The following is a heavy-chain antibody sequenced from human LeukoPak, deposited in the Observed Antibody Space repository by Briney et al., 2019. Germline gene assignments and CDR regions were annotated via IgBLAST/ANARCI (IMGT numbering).Heavy chain of an antibody. CDR2: ISAYNGNT. J-gene: IGHJ4*02. V-gene: IGHV1-18*01. CDR1: GYTFTSYG. CDR3: ARDGPQLWLQVAIDY. Sequence: ASVKVSCKASGYTFTSYGISWVRQAPGQGLEWMRWISAYNGNTNYAQKLQGRVTMTTDTSTSTAYMELRSLRSDDTAVCYCARDGPQLWLQVAIDYWGQGTLVTVSS. D-gene: IGHD5-18*01.